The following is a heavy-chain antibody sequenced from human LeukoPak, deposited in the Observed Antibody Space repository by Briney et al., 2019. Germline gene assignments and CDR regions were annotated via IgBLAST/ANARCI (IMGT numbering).Heavy chain of an antibody. CDR2: IFYNGST. D-gene: IGHD3-22*01. V-gene: IGHV4-59*08. Sequence: SETLSLTCNVSAGSINSYYWSWFRQAPGQGLEWIGQIFYNGSTNYNPSLQSRVIISVDTSKNQGSLKMRSVAAADTAVYYSARRQYYDSSGYWYYFDYWGQGTLVTVSP. CDR1: AGSINSYY. CDR3: ARRQYYDSSGYWYYFDY. J-gene: IGHJ4*02.